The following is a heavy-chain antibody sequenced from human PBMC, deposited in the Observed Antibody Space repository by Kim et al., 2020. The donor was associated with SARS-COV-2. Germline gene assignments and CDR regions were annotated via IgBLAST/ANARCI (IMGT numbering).Heavy chain of an antibody. CDR1: GFTFSSYA. Sequence: GGSLRLSCAASGFTFSSYAMSWVRQAPGKGLEWVSVIYSGGSSTYYADSVKGRFTISRDNSKNTLYLQMNSLRAEDTAVYYCAKWGPGDYWGQGTLVTVSS. CDR2: IYSGGSST. V-gene: IGHV3-23*03. D-gene: IGHD3-16*01. J-gene: IGHJ4*02. CDR3: AKWGPGDY.